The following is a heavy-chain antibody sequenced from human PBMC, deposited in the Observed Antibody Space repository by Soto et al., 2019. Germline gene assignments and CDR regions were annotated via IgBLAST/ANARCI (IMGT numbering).Heavy chain of an antibody. CDR1: GFPFSDQY. Sequence: GGSLRLSCAASGFPFSDQYMDLVRQAPGKGLGCVGRTRNKANGYTTEYAASVKGRFTISREDAKTSLFLQMNSLKAEDTAVYYCARELMTTVTYFDYWGQGTLITVSS. CDR3: ARELMTTVTYFDY. J-gene: IGHJ4*02. V-gene: IGHV3-72*01. CDR2: TRNKANGYTT. D-gene: IGHD4-17*01.